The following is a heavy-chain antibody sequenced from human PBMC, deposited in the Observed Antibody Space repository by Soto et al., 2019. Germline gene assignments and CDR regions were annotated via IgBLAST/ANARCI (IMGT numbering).Heavy chain of an antibody. CDR2: IYYSGST. V-gene: IGHV4-59*01. CDR1: GGSISSYY. D-gene: IGHD3-3*01. J-gene: IGHJ5*02. Sequence: QVQLQESGPGLVKPSETLSLTCTVSGGSISSYYWSWIRQPPGKGLEWIGYIYYSGSTNYNPSLKSRVTISVDTSKNQFSLKLSSVTAAHTAVYYCARVHYDFWSGYPNNWFDPWGQGTLATVSS. CDR3: ARVHYDFWSGYPNNWFDP.